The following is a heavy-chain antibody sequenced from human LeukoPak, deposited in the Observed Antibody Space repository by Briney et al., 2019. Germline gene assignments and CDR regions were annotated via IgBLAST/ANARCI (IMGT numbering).Heavy chain of an antibody. Sequence: GGSLRLSCAASRFTFSDYYMSWICQAPGKGLEWISYTNGRGDTMYYADSVRGRFTISRDNAKNSLYLQMSSLRAEDTAIYYCAREAADLSLRADAFDLWGQGTMVTVSS. CDR3: AREAADLSLRADAFDL. CDR2: TNGRGDTM. CDR1: RFTFSDYY. J-gene: IGHJ3*01. V-gene: IGHV3-11*01.